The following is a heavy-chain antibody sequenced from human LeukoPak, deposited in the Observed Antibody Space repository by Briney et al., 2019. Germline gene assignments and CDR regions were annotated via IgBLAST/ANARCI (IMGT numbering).Heavy chain of an antibody. Sequence: GASVKVSCKASGGTFSSYAISWVRQAPGQGLEWMGRIIPILGIANYAQKFQGRVTITADKSTSTAYMELSSLRSEDTAVYYCARGGSSILYWFDPWGQGTLVTVSS. CDR1: GGTFSSYA. CDR2: IIPILGIA. D-gene: IGHD6-6*01. V-gene: IGHV1-69*04. CDR3: ARGGSSILYWFDP. J-gene: IGHJ5*02.